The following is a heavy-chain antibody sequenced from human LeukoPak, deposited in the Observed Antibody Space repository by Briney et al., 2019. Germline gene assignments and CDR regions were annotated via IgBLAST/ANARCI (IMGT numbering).Heavy chain of an antibody. CDR1: GYSISSSNW. CDR3: ARYSSSTPGSRYYFDY. V-gene: IGHV4-28*06. J-gene: IGHJ4*02. D-gene: IGHD6-6*01. CDR2: IYYSGST. Sequence: KPSETLSLTCAVSGYSISSSNWWGWIRQPPGKGLEWIGYIYYSGSTNYNPSLKSRVTMSVDTSKNQFSLKLSSVTALDTAVYYCARYSSSTPGSRYYFDYWGQGTLVTVSS.